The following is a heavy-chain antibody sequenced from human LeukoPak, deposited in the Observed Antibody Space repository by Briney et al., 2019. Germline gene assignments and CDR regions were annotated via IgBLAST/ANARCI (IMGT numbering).Heavy chain of an antibody. D-gene: IGHD5-12*01. CDR1: GNILTGYY. CDR3: VRNGIYPLIYYDY. J-gene: IGHJ4*02. Sequence: ASVKVSCNASGNILTGYYMHWVRQAPGQGPEWIGWINTNTGNPTYAQGFTGRFVFSLDTSVSTAFLLISSLKAADTAVYYCVRNGIYPLIYYDYWGQGTLVTVSS. V-gene: IGHV7-4-1*02. CDR2: INTNTGNP.